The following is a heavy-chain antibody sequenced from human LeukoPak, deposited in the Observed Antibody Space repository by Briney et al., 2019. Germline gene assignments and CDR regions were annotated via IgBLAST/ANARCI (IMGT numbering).Heavy chain of an antibody. CDR1: GGSFRGYY. V-gene: IGHV4-34*01. D-gene: IGHD2-15*01. Sequence: SETLSLTCAVHGGSFRGYYWGWIRRPPGKGLEWIGEFNHRGSTNYKPSLKRRITLSVDTTKNQFSLKLGSLTAADTAVYDCARDDYCSGGRCYSPPFDFWGQGTLVTV. CDR3: ARDDYCSGGRCYSPPFDF. CDR2: FNHRGST. J-gene: IGHJ4*02.